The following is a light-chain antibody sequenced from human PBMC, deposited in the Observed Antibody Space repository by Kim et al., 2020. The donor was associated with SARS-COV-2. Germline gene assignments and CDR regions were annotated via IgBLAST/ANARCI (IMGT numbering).Light chain of an antibody. J-gene: IGKJ4*01. CDR3: QQYYSYPLT. CDR1: QGISCY. V-gene: IGKV1-8*01. CDR2: AAS. Sequence: ASTGDRVTITCRASQGISCYLAWYQQKPGKAPKLLIYAASTLQSWVPSRFSGSGSGTDFTLTISCLQSEDFATYYCQQYYSYPLTFGGGTKVDIK.